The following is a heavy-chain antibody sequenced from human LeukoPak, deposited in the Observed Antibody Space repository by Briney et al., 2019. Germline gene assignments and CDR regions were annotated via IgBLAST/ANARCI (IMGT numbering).Heavy chain of an antibody. CDR2: IYTSGST. Sequence: PSETLSLTCTVSGGSISSYYWSWLRQPAGKGLEWIGRIYTSGSTNYNPSLKSRVTMSVDTSKNQFSLKLSSVTAADTAVYYCARDTPYYDSSGYYYGVFDYWGQGTLVTVSS. CDR3: ARDTPYYDSSGYYYGVFDY. V-gene: IGHV4-4*07. CDR1: GGSISSYY. D-gene: IGHD3-22*01. J-gene: IGHJ4*02.